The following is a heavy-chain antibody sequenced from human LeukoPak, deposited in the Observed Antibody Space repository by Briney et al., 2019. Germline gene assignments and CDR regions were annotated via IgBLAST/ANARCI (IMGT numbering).Heavy chain of an antibody. CDR2: IYYSGST. D-gene: IGHD1-26*01. Sequence: PSETLSLTCTVSGGSITSDGYYCSWIRQHPGKGLEWIGYIYYSGSTFYNPSLKSRVTMSVDTSKNQFSLRLSSVSAADTAVYYCARDPRYGSYSLSGTFDIWGQGTTVTLSS. CDR3: ARDPRYGSYSLSGTFDI. V-gene: IGHV4-31*03. J-gene: IGHJ3*02. CDR1: GGSITSDGYY.